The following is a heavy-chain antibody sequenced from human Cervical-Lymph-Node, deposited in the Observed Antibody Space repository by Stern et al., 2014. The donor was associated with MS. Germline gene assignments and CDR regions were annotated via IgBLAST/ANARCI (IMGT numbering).Heavy chain of an antibody. Sequence: EVQLVESGGGLVQPGGSLRLSCEGSGFTFSGHWMSWVRQAPGKGLEWVASINQDGGVKHYIDSVERRFTISRDNAKNSLYLQVNSLRAADTAVYYCTRLQGDYTTLDYWGQGTLVTVSP. J-gene: IGHJ4*02. CDR1: GFTFSGHW. D-gene: IGHD2-15*01. CDR2: INQDGGVK. CDR3: TRLQGDYTTLDY. V-gene: IGHV3-7*01.